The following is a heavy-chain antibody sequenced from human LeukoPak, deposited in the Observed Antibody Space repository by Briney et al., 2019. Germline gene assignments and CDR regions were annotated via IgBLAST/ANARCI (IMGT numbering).Heavy chain of an antibody. J-gene: IGHJ4*02. Sequence: GGSLRLSCAASGFTFRNARMSWVRQAPGKGLEWVGRIKSRTDGGTTEYAAPVKGRFTISRDDSKNMLYLQINSLKTEDTAVYFCADLGDYAVGWGQGTLVTVSS. CDR1: GFTFRNAR. V-gene: IGHV3-15*01. CDR3: ADLGDYAVG. D-gene: IGHD4-17*01. CDR2: IKSRTDGGTT.